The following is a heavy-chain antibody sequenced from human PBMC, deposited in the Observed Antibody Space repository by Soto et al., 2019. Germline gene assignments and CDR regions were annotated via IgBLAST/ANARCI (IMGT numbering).Heavy chain of an antibody. Sequence: QVQLVESGGGVVQPGRSLRLSCAASGFTFSSYGMHWVRQAPGKGLEWVAVIWYDGSNKYYADSVKGRVTISRDNSKNTLYLQMNSLRAEDTAVYYCARGVDYYDSSGVAYLDYWGQGTLVTVSS. V-gene: IGHV3-33*01. J-gene: IGHJ4*02. CDR1: GFTFSSYG. CDR2: IWYDGSNK. D-gene: IGHD3-22*01. CDR3: ARGVDYYDSSGVAYLDY.